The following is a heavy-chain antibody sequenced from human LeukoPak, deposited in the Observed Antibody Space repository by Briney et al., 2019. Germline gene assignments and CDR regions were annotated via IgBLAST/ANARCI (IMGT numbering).Heavy chain of an antibody. CDR3: ARKTHPLLGAYYYMDV. D-gene: IGHD2-15*01. Sequence: SETLSLTCTVSGGSISSYYWSWIRQPPGKGLEWIGYIYYSGSTNYNPSLKSRVTLSVDTSKNQFSLKLSSVTAADTAVYYCARKTHPLLGAYYYMDVWGKGTTVTVSS. V-gene: IGHV4-59*01. J-gene: IGHJ6*03. CDR2: IYYSGST. CDR1: GGSISSYY.